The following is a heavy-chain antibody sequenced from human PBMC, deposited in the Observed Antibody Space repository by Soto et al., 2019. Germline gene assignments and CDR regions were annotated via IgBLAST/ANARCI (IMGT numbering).Heavy chain of an antibody. V-gene: IGHV3-53*01. J-gene: IGHJ3*02. D-gene: IGHD3-16*02. CDR1: GFTVSSNY. Sequence: LRLSCAASGFTVSSNYMSWVRQAPGKGLEWVSVIYSGGSTYYADSVKGRFTISRDNSKNTLYLQMNSLRAEDTAVFYCARPGELSKYAFDIWGQGTMVTVSS. CDR3: ARPGELSKYAFDI. CDR2: IYSGGST.